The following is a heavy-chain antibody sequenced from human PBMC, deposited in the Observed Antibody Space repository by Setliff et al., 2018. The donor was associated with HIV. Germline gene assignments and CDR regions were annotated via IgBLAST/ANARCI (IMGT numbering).Heavy chain of an antibody. Sequence: PSETLSLTCTTSGVYISNYHWGWIRQPPGRGLEWIGSIHTTGSPKNNPSLQSRVSISIDMAKSLFSLELSSVTAADTAVYYCARLLEGPDYSSDFRYFDWFPDVWGQGTLVTVSS. CDR3: ARLLEGPDYSSDFRYFDWFPDV. CDR1: GVYISNYH. CDR2: IHTTGSP. J-gene: IGHJ4*02. V-gene: IGHV4-4*08. D-gene: IGHD3-9*01.